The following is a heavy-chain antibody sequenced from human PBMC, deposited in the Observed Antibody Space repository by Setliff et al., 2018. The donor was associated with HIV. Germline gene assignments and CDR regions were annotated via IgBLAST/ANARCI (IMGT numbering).Heavy chain of an antibody. J-gene: IGHJ3*02. CDR2: ISSSSSTI. Sequence: TGGSLRLSCAASGFTFSSYSMNWVRQAPGKGLEWVSYISSSSSTIYYADSVKGRFTISRDNAKNSLYLQMNSLRAEDTAVYYCAKNAIAVAVAFDIWGQGTMVTVSS. CDR3: AKNAIAVAVAFDI. V-gene: IGHV3-48*04. CDR1: GFTFSSYS. D-gene: IGHD6-19*01.